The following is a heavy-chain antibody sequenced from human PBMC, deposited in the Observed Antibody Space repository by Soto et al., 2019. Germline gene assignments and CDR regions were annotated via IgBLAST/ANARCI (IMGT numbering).Heavy chain of an antibody. J-gene: IGHJ6*02. CDR2: ISSSGSTI. D-gene: IGHD3-3*01. CDR1: GFTFSDYY. CDR3: ARVAGFWSGYFYGMDV. Sequence: GGSLRLSCAASGFTFSDYYMSWIRQAPGKGLEWVSYISSSGSTIYYADSVKGRFTISRDNAKNSLYLQMNSLRAEDTAVYYCARVAGFWSGYFYGMDVWGQGTTVTVSS. V-gene: IGHV3-11*01.